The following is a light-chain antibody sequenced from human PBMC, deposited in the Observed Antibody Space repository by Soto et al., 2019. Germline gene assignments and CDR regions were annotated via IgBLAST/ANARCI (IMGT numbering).Light chain of an antibody. CDR3: SAYAGSSTYV. CDR1: SSNIGAGYD. Sequence: QAVLTQPPSVSGAPGQRVTISCTGSSSNIGAGYDVHWYQQLPGTAPKLLIYGNSNRPSGVPDRFSGSKSGTSASLAITGLQAEDEADYHCSAYAGSSTYVFGTGTKLTVL. J-gene: IGLJ1*01. CDR2: GNS. V-gene: IGLV1-40*01.